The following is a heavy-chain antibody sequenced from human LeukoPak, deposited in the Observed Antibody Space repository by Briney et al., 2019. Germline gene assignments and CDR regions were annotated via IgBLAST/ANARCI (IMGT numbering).Heavy chain of an antibody. CDR2: MNPNSGNT. CDR3: ATPGEIQLWLI. J-gene: IGHJ4*02. V-gene: IGHV1-8*01. D-gene: IGHD5-18*01. Sequence: GASVKVSCKASGYTFTSYDINWVRQATGQGLEWMGWMNPNSGNTGYAQKFQGRVTMTRNTSISTAYMELSRLRSDDTAVYYCATPGEIQLWLIWGQGTLVTVSS. CDR1: GYTFTSYD.